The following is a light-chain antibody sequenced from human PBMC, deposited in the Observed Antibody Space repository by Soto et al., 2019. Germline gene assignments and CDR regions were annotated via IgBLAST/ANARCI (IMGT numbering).Light chain of an antibody. CDR3: EHFYGYPVT. CDR1: QSVDTC. CDR2: KSS. J-gene: IGKJ1*01. Sequence: DIQITQSPSALSASVGDTVTNTGRASQSVDTCLAWYQQKAGKDPHLLIYKSSILDTGVASSFSGSGSVTNYTLAITGLQPDDFATYYCEHFYGYPVTFGQGTKVEI. V-gene: IGKV1-5*03.